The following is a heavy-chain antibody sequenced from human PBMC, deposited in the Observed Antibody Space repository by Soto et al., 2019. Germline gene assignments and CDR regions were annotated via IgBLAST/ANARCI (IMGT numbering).Heavy chain of an antibody. Sequence: GGSLRLSCAASGFTFSSYTMSWVRQAPGKGLEWVSTISGSGSSTYSADSVKGRFTISRDNSKNTLYLQMNSLRAEDTAVYYCARYIVVVTATYAFDIWGQGT. CDR2: ISGSGSST. J-gene: IGHJ3*02. CDR3: ARYIVVVTATYAFDI. CDR1: GFTFSSYT. D-gene: IGHD2-21*02. V-gene: IGHV3-23*01.